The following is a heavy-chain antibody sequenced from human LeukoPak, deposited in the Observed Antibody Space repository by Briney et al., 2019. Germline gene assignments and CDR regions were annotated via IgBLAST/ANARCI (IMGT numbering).Heavy chain of an antibody. CDR3: ARDYCSSTSCYARAGYYGMDV. CDR2: INPSGGST. V-gene: IGHV1-46*01. Sequence: WASVKVSCKASGGTFSSYAISWVRQAPGQGLEWMGIINPSGGSTSYAQKFQGRVTMTRDTSTSTVYMELSSLRSEDTAVYYCARDYCSSTSCYARAGYYGMDVWGKGTTVTVSS. D-gene: IGHD2-2*01. CDR1: GGTFSSYA. J-gene: IGHJ6*04.